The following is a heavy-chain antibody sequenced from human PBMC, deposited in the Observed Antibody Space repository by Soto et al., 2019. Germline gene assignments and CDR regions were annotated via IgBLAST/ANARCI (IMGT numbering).Heavy chain of an antibody. CDR1: GFTVSDS. CDR3: ARDASGPFDY. V-gene: IGHV3-53*01. Sequence: GGSLRLSCSVAGFTVSDSMSWVRQAPGKGLECVSFIHSDGSTHYTDSVRGRFTISRDNSKNTLYLQMDRLRVDDTTVYFCARDASGPFDYWGQGTLVTVSS. J-gene: IGHJ4*02. CDR2: IHSDGST. D-gene: IGHD6-19*01.